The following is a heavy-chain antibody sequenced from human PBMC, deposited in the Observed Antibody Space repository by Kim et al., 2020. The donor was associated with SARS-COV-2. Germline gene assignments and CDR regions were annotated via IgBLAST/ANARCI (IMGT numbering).Heavy chain of an antibody. CDR2: INPSGGST. D-gene: IGHD3-22*01. CDR1: GYTFNTYY. J-gene: IGHJ3*02. CDR3: ARDSRYDSSGFIDAFDI. Sequence: ASVKVSCKASGYTFNTYYMHWVRHAPGQGLEWMGIINPSGGSTSYAQKFQGRVTMTRDTSTSTVYMELSSLRSEDTAVYYCARDSRYDSSGFIDAFDIWGQGTMVTVSS. V-gene: IGHV1-46*02.